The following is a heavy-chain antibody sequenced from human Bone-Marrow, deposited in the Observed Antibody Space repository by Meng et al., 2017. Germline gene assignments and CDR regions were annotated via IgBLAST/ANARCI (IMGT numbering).Heavy chain of an antibody. CDR3: ARHNYGDYGWFDP. V-gene: IGHV4-30-4*01. D-gene: IGHD4-17*01. J-gene: IGHJ5*02. Sequence: QVQLQEAGPGLVKPSQTLSLTYTVSGGSLSSGDYYWSWIRQPPGKGLDWIGYIYYSGSTYYNPSLKSRVTISVDTSRNQFSLKLGSMTAADTAVYYCARHNYGDYGWFDPWGQGTLVTVSS. CDR2: IYYSGST. CDR1: GGSLSSGDYY.